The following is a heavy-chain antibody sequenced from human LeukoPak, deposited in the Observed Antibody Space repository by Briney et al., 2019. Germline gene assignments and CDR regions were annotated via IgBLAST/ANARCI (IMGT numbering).Heavy chain of an antibody. CDR1: GGSISSGSYY. J-gene: IGHJ3*02. CDR3: ASVPIAWGSDAFDI. Sequence: PSQTLSLTCTVSGGSISSGSYYWSWIRQPAGKGLEWIGRIYTSGSTNYNPSLKSRVTISVDTSKNQFSLKLSSVTAADTAVYYCASVPIAWGSDAFDIWGQGTMVTVSS. CDR2: IYTSGST. V-gene: IGHV4-61*02. D-gene: IGHD7-27*01.